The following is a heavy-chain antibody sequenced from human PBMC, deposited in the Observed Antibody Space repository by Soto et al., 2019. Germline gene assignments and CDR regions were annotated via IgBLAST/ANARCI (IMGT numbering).Heavy chain of an antibody. CDR2: INPRGGST. V-gene: IGHV1-46*01. D-gene: IGHD3-22*01. J-gene: IGHJ6*02. CDR1: GYTFTSYY. CDR3: ARDYYESSPGRPAYYYAMDV. Sequence: QVQLVQSGAEVKKPGASVKVACKASGYTFTSYYIHWVRQAPGQGLEWMGIINPRGGSTNYAQKFQGRVTMTRDTSTSTVYMELSSLRSEDTAVFYCARDYYESSPGRPAYYYAMDVWGQGTTVTVSS.